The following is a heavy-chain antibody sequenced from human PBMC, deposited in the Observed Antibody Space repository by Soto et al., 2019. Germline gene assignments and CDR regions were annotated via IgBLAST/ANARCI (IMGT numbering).Heavy chain of an antibody. CDR2: ISHDSSIK. CDR1: GFSFSIYG. CDR3: AKSRIVATINFVYYGMDV. D-gene: IGHD5-12*01. Sequence: AGGSLRLSCAASGFSFSIYGMHWVRQAPGKGLEWVALISHDSSIKYYGESVKGRFTISRDNSKNTLSLQMNSLRVEDTAVYFCAKSRIVATINFVYYGMDVWGQGTTVTVSS. V-gene: IGHV3-30*18. J-gene: IGHJ6*02.